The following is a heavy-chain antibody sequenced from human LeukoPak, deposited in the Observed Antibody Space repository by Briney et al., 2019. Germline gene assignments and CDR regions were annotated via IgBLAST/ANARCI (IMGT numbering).Heavy chain of an antibody. CDR1: GFTFSSYG. CDR2: ISYDGSNK. CDR3: AKNSDSHFDY. D-gene: IGHD2-21*01. J-gene: IGHJ4*02. Sequence: PGGSLRLSCAASGFTFSSYGMHWVRQAPGKGLEWVAVISYDGSNKYYADSVKGRFTISRDNSKNTLYLQMNSLRAEDTAVYYCAKNSDSHFDYWGQGTLVTVSS. V-gene: IGHV3-30*18.